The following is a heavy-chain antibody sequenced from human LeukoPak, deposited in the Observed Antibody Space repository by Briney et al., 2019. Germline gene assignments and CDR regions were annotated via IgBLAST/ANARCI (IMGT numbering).Heavy chain of an antibody. D-gene: IGHD3-10*01. J-gene: IGHJ5*02. CDR2: ISSSGESK. V-gene: IGHV3-48*04. CDR3: ARDASRWYGAALDH. Sequence: GGSLRLSCAASGFILNTYSMTWVRQAPGKGLEWIIYISSSGESKNYADSVKGRFTISRDNAKNSLYLQMNSLRAEDTAVYYCARDASRWYGAALDHWGQGTLVTVSS. CDR1: GFILNTYS.